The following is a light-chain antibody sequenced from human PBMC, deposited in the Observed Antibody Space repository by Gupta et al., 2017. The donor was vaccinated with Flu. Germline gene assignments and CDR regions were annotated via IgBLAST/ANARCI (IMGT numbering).Light chain of an antibody. CDR2: WAS. Sequence: DIVMTQSPDSLAVSLGERASINCKSSQSVLHRSNNKNYLAWYQQRPGQPPKLLIYWASTRGSGVPDRFSGSGSETDFTLTISSLQAEDAAVYYCQQYYSSPGYTFGQGTKLEIK. CDR1: QSVLHRSNNKNY. CDR3: QQYYSSPGYT. J-gene: IGKJ2*01. V-gene: IGKV4-1*01.